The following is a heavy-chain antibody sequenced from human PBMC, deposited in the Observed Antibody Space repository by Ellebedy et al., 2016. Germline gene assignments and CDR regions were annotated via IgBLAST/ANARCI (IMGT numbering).Heavy chain of an antibody. CDR1: GYRFLSFG. CDR2: ISAYAGHT. V-gene: IGHV1-18*01. D-gene: IGHD5-24*01. Sequence: ASVKVSCXTSGYRFLSFGISWLRQAPGQGLEWLGWISAYAGHTTYAQNFQGRISMTTDTSTSTAYMELGSLRSDDTAVYYCARAVTGRDGFQSGTFDPWGQGTLVTVSS. J-gene: IGHJ5*02. CDR3: ARAVTGRDGFQSGTFDP.